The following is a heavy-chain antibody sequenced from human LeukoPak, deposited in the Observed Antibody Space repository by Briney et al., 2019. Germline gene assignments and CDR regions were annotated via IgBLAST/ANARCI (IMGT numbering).Heavy chain of an antibody. CDR1: GYTFTNFA. V-gene: IGHV7-4-1*02. J-gene: IGHJ4*02. D-gene: IGHD2-15*01. Sequence: ASVKVSCKASGYTFTNFAISWVRQAPGQGLEWMGWINTNTGNPTYAQGFTGRFVFSLDTSVSTAYLHISSLKAEDTAVYYCARGTCSGGSCSYAYWGQGTLVTVSS. CDR3: ARGTCSGGSCSYAY. CDR2: INTNTGNP.